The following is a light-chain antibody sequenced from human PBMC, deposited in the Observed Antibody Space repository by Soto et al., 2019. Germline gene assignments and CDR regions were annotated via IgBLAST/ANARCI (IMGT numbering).Light chain of an antibody. CDR2: SNN. CDR1: SSNIGSNT. Sequence: QSVLTQQPSASGTPGQRVTISCSGSSSNIGSNTVNWYQQLPGTAPKLLIYSNNQRPSGVPDRFSGSKSGTSASLAISGLQSEDEAEYYCAAWDDSLNGVVFGGGTKLTVL. V-gene: IGLV1-44*01. CDR3: AAWDDSLNGVV. J-gene: IGLJ2*01.